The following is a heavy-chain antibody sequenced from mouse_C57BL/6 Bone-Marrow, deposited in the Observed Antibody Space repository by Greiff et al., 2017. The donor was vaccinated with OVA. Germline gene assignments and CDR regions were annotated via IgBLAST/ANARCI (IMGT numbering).Heavy chain of an antibody. CDR2: IWSGGST. Sequence: VQLQQSGPGLVQPSQSLSITCPVSGFSLTSYGVHWVRQPPGKGLEWLGVIWSGGSTDYNAAFISRLSISKDNSKSQVFFKMNSLQADDTAIYYCAKKGGLPRYFDVWGTGTTVTVSS. D-gene: IGHD2-4*01. V-gene: IGHV2-4*01. CDR3: AKKGGLPRYFDV. CDR1: GFSLTSYG. J-gene: IGHJ1*03.